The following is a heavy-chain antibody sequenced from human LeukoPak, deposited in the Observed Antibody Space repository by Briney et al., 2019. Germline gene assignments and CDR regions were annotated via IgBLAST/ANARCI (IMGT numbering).Heavy chain of an antibody. CDR1: GYTFTIYD. J-gene: IGHJ6*02. CDR3: ARGGGSYYYYYGMDV. Sequence: ASVKVSCKASGYTFTIYDINWVRQATGQGLEWMGWMNPNSGNTGYAQKYQGRVTMTRNTSISTAYMELSSLRSEDTAVYYCARGGGSYYYYYGMDVWGQGTTVTVSS. V-gene: IGHV1-8*01. CDR2: MNPNSGNT. D-gene: IGHD1-26*01.